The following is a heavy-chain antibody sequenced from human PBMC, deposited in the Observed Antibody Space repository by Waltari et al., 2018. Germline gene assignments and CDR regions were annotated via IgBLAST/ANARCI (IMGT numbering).Heavy chain of an antibody. D-gene: IGHD3-3*01. J-gene: IGHJ5*02. CDR2: VNPNSGAA. CDR1: GYIFTPYE. V-gene: IGHV1-8*02. CDR3: ARGRDVFANFDYNWFDP. Sequence: QVQLVQSGAEVLKPGASVRVSCQASGYIFTPYEINWGRQAAGQGPEWMGWVNPNSGAAAYAQKFQGRITMTWDTSTSTAYMELNNLRSDDTAVLYCARGRDVFANFDYNWFDPWGQGTLVTVSS.